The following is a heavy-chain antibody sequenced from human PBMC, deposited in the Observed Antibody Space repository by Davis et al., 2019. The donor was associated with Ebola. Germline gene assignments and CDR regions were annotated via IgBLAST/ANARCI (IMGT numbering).Heavy chain of an antibody. CDR3: ARGEFGSRGRDY. CDR2: INPSGGST. J-gene: IGHJ4*02. D-gene: IGHD2-15*01. Sequence: ASVKVSCKTSGYTFAGYYMHWVRQAPGQGLEWMGIINPSGGSTSYAQKFQGRVTMTRDTSTSTVYMELSSLRSEDTAVYYCARGEFGSRGRDYWGQGTLVTVSS. V-gene: IGHV1-46*01. CDR1: GYTFAGYY.